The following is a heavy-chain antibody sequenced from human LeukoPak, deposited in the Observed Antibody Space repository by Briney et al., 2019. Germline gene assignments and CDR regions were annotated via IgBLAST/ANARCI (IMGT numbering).Heavy chain of an antibody. D-gene: IGHD2-15*01. J-gene: IGHJ6*02. V-gene: IGHV3-7*01. CDR1: GFTFSSYW. CDR3: ARVGCSGGSCSSAYYYYGMDV. CDR2: IKQDGSEK. Sequence: PGGSLRLSCAASGFTFSSYWMSWVCQAPGKGLEWVANIKQDGSEKYYVDSVKGRFTISRDNAKNSLYLQMNSLRAEDTAVYYCARVGCSGGSCSSAYYYYGMDVWGQGTTVTVSS.